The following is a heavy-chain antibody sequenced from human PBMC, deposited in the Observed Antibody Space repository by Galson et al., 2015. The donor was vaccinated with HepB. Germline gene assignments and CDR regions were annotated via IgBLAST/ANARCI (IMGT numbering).Heavy chain of an antibody. CDR2: IYPGDSDT. CDR1: GYSFTSYW. V-gene: IGHV5-51*01. J-gene: IGHJ3*02. Sequence: QSGAEVKKPGESLKISCKGSGYSFTSYWIGWVRQTPGKGLEWMGIIYPGDSDTRYSPSFQGQVTISADKSISTAYLQWSSLKASDTAMYDCASGIAEYDRPPIGRAFEIWGQGTMFTVPS. D-gene: IGHD3-22*01. CDR3: ASGIAEYDRPPIGRAFEI.